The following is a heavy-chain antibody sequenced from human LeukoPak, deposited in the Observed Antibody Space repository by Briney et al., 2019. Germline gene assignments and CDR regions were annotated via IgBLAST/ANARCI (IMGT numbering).Heavy chain of an antibody. CDR1: GLTFSTSG. CDR2: IGPTGLDR. CDR3: ATETNGRHYDY. Sequence: PGGSLRLSCTTSGLTFSTSGFNWVRQAPGKGLEWVASIGPTGLDRYHAYSIKGPFTISRDNANNFLYLQMDSLRAEDTAVYYCATETNGRHYDYWGQGTLLTVSS. J-gene: IGHJ4*02. D-gene: IGHD1-14*01. V-gene: IGHV3-21*01.